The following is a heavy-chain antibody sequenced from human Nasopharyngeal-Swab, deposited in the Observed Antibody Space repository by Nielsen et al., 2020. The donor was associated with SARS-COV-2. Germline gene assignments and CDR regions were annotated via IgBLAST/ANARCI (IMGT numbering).Heavy chain of an antibody. CDR3: AKLADYYYYMDV. CDR2: ISWNSGSI. J-gene: IGHJ6*03. V-gene: IGHV3-9*01. Sequence: PGKGLEWVSGISWNSGSIGYADSVKGRSTISRDNAKNSLYLQMNSLRAEDTALYYCAKLADYYYYMDVWGKGTTVTVSS. D-gene: IGHD6-6*01.